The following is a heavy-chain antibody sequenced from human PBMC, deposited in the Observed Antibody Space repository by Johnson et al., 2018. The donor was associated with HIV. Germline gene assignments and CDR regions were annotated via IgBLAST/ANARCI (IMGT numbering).Heavy chain of an antibody. J-gene: IGHJ3*02. CDR1: GFTFSSYW. D-gene: IGHD5-24*01. Sequence: VQLVESGGGLVQPGGSLRLSCAASGFTFSSYWTHWVRQAPGKGLVWVSGINWNGGATGYADSVKGRFTISRDNSKNTLYLQMNSLRAEDTAVYYCARGMARIAFDIWVQGTMVTVSS. CDR3: ARGMARIAFDI. V-gene: IGHV3-74*01. CDR2: INWNGGAT.